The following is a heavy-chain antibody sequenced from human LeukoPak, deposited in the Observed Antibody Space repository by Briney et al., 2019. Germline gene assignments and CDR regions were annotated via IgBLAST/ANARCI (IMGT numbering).Heavy chain of an antibody. CDR3: ARANFQQLIFDY. J-gene: IGHJ4*02. CDR2: IYYSGST. CDR1: GGSISSGGYY. V-gene: IGHV4-31*03. Sequence: SETLSLTCTVSGGSISSGGYYWTWIRQYPGKGLEWIGYIYYSGSTYYNPSLKSRVTISVDTSKNQFSLKLSSVTAADTAVYYCARANFQQLIFDYWGQGTLVTVSS. D-gene: IGHD6-13*01.